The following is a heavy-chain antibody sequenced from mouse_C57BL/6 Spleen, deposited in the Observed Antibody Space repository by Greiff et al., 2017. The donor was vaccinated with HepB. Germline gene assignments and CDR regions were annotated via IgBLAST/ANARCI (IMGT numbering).Heavy chain of an antibody. V-gene: IGHV1-26*01. J-gene: IGHJ3*01. D-gene: IGHD2-4*01. Sequence: EVQLQQSGPELVKPGASVKISCKASGYTFTDYYMNWVKQSHGKSLEWIGDINPNNGGTSYNQKFKGKAILTVDKSSSTAYMELRSLTSEDSAVYYCALRGIYYEPFAYWGQGTLVTVSA. CDR3: ALRGIYYEPFAY. CDR1: GYTFTDYY. CDR2: INPNNGGT.